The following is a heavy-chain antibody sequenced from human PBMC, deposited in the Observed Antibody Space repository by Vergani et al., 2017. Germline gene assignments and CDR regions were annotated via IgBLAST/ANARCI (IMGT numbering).Heavy chain of an antibody. CDR3: AKRNSSGYYDGRSFDY. CDR2: ISGSGGST. J-gene: IGHJ4*02. CDR1: GFTFSSYA. D-gene: IGHD3-22*01. Sequence: EVQLVESGGGLVQPGGSLRLSCAASGFTFSSYAMSWVRQAPGKGLEWVSAISGSGGSTYYADSMKGRFTISRDNSKNTLYLQMNSLRAEDTAVYYCAKRNSSGYYDGRSFDYWGQGTLVTVSS. V-gene: IGHV3-23*04.